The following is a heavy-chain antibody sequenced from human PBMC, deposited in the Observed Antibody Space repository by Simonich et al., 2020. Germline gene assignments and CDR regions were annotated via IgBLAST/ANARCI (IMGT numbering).Heavy chain of an antibody. CDR3: ARDRNWGWFDP. J-gene: IGHJ5*02. CDR2: ISYDGNNK. V-gene: IGHV3-30*07. CDR1: GFTFSSYA. D-gene: IGHD7-27*01. Sequence: QVQLVESGGGVVQPGRSLRLSCAASGFTFSSYAMHWVRQAPGKGLVWVAVISYDGNNKYYADSVKGRFTISRDNSKNTLYLQMNSLRAEDTAVYYCARDRNWGWFDPWGQGTLVTVSS.